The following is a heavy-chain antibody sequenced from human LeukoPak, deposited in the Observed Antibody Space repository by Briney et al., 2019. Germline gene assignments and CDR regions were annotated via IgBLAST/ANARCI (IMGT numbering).Heavy chain of an antibody. CDR1: GGSISSYY. Sequence: SETLSLTCTVSGGSISSYYWSWIRQPPGKGLEWIGYYSGSTNYNPSLKSRVTISVDTSKNQFSLKLSSVTAADTAVYYCVRGPYGASISKWFDPWGQGTQVIVSP. J-gene: IGHJ5*02. CDR3: VRGPYGASISKWFDP. CDR2: YSGST. V-gene: IGHV4-59*01. D-gene: IGHD4/OR15-4a*01.